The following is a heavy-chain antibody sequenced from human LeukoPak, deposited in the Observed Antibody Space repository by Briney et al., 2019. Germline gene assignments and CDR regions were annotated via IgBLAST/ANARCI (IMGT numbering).Heavy chain of an antibody. CDR1: EFTFSSSA. V-gene: IGHV3-30-3*01. J-gene: IGHJ5*02. Sequence: GGSLRLSCEASEFTFSSSAMSWVRQAPGKGLEWVAVISYDGSNKYYADSVKGRFTISRDNSKNTLYLQMNSLRAEDTAVYYCARALIRSSTRNWFDPWGQGTLVTVSS. CDR2: ISYDGSNK. CDR3: ARALIRSSTRNWFDP. D-gene: IGHD2-2*01.